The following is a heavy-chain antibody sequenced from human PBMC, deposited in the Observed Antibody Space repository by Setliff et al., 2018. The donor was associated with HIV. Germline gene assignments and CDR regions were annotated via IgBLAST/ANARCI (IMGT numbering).Heavy chain of an antibody. Sequence: SETLSLTCTVSDDSISSGGYWWAWIRQPPGKELEWIGSVYYSGSTHYNLSLKSRVTMSVDTSKNQFSLKLSSVTAADTAVYYCARDNRVMALNYYYYYMDVWGKGTTVTVS. V-gene: IGHV4-39*07. CDR3: ARDNRVMALNYYYYYMDV. D-gene: IGHD2-21*01. CDR1: DDSISSGGYW. CDR2: VYYSGST. J-gene: IGHJ6*03.